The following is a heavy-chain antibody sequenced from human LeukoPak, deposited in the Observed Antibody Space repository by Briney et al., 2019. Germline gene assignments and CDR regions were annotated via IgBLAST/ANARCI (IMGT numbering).Heavy chain of an antibody. V-gene: IGHV4-59*02. J-gene: IGHJ5*01. Sequence: SETLSLTCTVSGGSVTKYYWHWIRQAPGKGLEWIGFIFHTGITNYNPSLKSRVTISVDTSKNQFSLKLTSVTAADTAVYFCGRDLFPINWFESWRQGTLVTVSS. CDR3: GRDLFPINWFES. CDR2: IFHTGIT. D-gene: IGHD2-2*02. CDR1: GGSVTKYY.